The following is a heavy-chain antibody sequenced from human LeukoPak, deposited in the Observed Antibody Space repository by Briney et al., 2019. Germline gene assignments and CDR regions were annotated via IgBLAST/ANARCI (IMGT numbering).Heavy chain of an antibody. V-gene: IGHV3-13*04. CDR3: AKVTRFLMYYFDY. J-gene: IGHJ4*02. CDR1: GFTFSSYD. CDR2: IGTAGDT. D-gene: IGHD2/OR15-2a*01. Sequence: GGSLRLSCGASGFTFSSYDMHWVRQAPGKSLEWVSTIGTAGDTYYPGSVKGRFTISRENAKNSLYLQMNSLRAEDTAVYYCAKVTRFLMYYFDYWGQGTLVTVSS.